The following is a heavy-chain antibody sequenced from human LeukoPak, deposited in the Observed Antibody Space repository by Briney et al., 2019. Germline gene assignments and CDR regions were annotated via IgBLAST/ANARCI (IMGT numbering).Heavy chain of an antibody. D-gene: IGHD3-10*01. CDR1: GGSFSGYY. J-gene: IGHJ4*02. CDR3: ARGGDGSGSYYPLDY. V-gene: IGHV4-34*01. CDR2: INHSGST. Sequence: SETLSLTCAVSGGSFSGYYWSWIRQPPGKGLEWIGEINHSGSTNYNPSLKSRVTISVDTSKNQFSLKLSSVTAADTAVYYCARGGDGSGSYYPLDYWGQGTLVTVSS.